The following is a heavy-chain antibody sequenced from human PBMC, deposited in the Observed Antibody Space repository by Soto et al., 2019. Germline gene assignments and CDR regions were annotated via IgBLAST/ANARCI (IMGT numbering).Heavy chain of an antibody. D-gene: IGHD1-26*01. V-gene: IGHV3-23*04. CDR2: ISGSGNSP. Sequence: EVQLVESGGRLVQRGRSLRLSCSGSGFIFGDHVMDWVRQAPGKGLEWVAGISGSGNSPFFRDSVKGRFTISRDNSKNTVYLEMNNLRDEDSAMYFCARGTHSYSGSHELDAWGLGTLVTVSS. CDR1: GFIFGDHV. J-gene: IGHJ5*02. CDR3: ARGTHSYSGSHELDA.